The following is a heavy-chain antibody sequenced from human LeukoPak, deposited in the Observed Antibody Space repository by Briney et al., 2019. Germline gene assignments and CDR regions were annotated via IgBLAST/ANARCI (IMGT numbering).Heavy chain of an antibody. CDR1: GGSISSSFYC. V-gene: IGHV4-39*07. D-gene: IGHD3-10*01. J-gene: IGHJ4*02. Sequence: PSETLSLTCTVSGGSISSSFYCWGWIRQPPGKGLAWIGTIYYSGSTYYNPSLESRVTISVDTSKNQFSLKLTSVTAADAAIYYCARETHYFGSGHIDYWGQGILVTVSS. CDR3: ARETHYFGSGHIDY. CDR2: IYYSGST.